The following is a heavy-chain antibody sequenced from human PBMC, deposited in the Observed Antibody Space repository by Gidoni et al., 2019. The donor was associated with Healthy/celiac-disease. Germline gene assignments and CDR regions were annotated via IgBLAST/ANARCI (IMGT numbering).Heavy chain of an antibody. CDR1: GGSISSSSYY. J-gene: IGHJ6*02. D-gene: IGHD3-10*01. CDR2: IYYSGST. Sequence: QLQLQESGPGLVKPSETLSLTCTVSGGSISSSSYYWGWIRQPPGKGLEWIGSIYYSGSTYYNPSLKSRVTISVDTSKNQFSLKLSSVTAADTAVYYCARGRGDYYYGMDVWGQGTTVTVSS. CDR3: ARGRGDYYYGMDV. V-gene: IGHV4-39*01.